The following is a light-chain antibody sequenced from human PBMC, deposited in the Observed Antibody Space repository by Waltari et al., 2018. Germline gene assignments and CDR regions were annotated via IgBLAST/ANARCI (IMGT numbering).Light chain of an antibody. CDR3: GSYAGSNIFV. CDR2: EVS. Sequence: QSALTQPPSASGSPGQSVTISCTGTSSDVGGYDFVSWYQQHPGKAPKVIIYEVSQRPPGVPDRFSGSKAGHTASLTVSGLQAEDEADYYCGSYAGSNIFVFGTGTKVTVL. V-gene: IGLV2-8*01. CDR1: SSDVGGYDF. J-gene: IGLJ1*01.